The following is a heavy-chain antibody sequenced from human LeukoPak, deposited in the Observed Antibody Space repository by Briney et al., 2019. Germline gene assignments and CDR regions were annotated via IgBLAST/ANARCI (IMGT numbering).Heavy chain of an antibody. J-gene: IGHJ5*01. V-gene: IGHV3-7*01. D-gene: IGHD3-10*01. Sequence: GGSLRLSCAASGFTFSNYWMNWLRQAPGKGLEWVANIKQDGSEKYYVDSVKGRFTVSRDNAKNSLYLQMNSLRAEDTAVYYCAKEGAYPIITYDSWGQGTLVTVSP. CDR2: IKQDGSEK. CDR3: AKEGAYPIITYDS. CDR1: GFTFSNYW.